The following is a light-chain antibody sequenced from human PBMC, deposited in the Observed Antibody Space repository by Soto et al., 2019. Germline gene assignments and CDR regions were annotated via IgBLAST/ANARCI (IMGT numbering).Light chain of an antibody. CDR1: QGISSY. CDR2: AAS. V-gene: IGKV1-8*01. J-gene: IGKJ1*01. CDR3: QQYYSYPPT. Sequence: AIRMTQSPSSFSASTGDRVAITCRASQGISSYLAWYQQKPGKAPKLLIYAASTLQSGVPSRFSGSGPGTDFTLTISCLQSEDFATYYCQQYYSYPPTFGQGTKVDIK.